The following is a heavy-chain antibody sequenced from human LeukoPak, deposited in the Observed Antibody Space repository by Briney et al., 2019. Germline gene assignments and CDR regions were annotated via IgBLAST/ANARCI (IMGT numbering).Heavy chain of an antibody. Sequence: AGGSLRLSCADSGFTFSSYEMNWVRQAPGKGLEWVSYISSSGSSIYYADSVKGRFTISRDNAKNSLYLQMNSLRAEDTAVHYCARMMAGRGFDYWGQGTLVTVSS. CDR2: ISSSGSSI. J-gene: IGHJ4*02. D-gene: IGHD5-24*01. V-gene: IGHV3-48*03. CDR1: GFTFSSYE. CDR3: ARMMAGRGFDY.